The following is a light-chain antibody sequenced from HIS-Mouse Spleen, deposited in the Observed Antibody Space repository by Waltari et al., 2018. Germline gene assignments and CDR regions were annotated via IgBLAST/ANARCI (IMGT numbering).Light chain of an antibody. V-gene: IGLV3-10*01. Sequence: SYELTQPPSVSVSPGQTATITCSGDALPKKYAYCYQQKSGQAPVLVIYEDSKRPPGIPERSSGSSSGTMATLTISGAQVEDEADYYCYSTDSSGNHRVFGGGTKLTVL. CDR1: ALPKKY. J-gene: IGLJ2*01. CDR3: YSTDSSGNHRV. CDR2: EDS.